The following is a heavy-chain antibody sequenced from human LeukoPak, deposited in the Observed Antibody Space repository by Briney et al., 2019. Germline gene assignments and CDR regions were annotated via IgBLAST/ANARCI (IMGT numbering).Heavy chain of an antibody. V-gene: IGHV3-21*01. J-gene: IGHJ4*02. D-gene: IGHD3-22*01. CDR1: GFTFSSYS. Sequence: GGSLRLSCAASGFTFSSYSMNWVRQAPGKGLEWVSSISSSSSYIYYADSVKGRFTISRDNAKNSLYLQMNSLRAEDTAVYYCANYESSGPTDYWGQGTLVTVSS. CDR3: ANYESSGPTDY. CDR2: ISSSSSYI.